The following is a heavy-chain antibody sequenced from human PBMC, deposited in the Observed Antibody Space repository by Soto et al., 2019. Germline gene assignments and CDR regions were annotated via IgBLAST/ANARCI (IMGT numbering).Heavy chain of an antibody. CDR2: IYYSGST. Sequence: SETLSLTCTVSGGSISSYHWNWIRQPPGKGLEWIGYIYYSGSTNYNPSLKSRVTISVDTSKNQFSLKLSSVTAADTAVYYCARTPRLYCSGGSCYPSWFDPWGQGTLVTVSS. CDR3: ARTPRLYCSGGSCYPSWFDP. CDR1: GGSISSYH. J-gene: IGHJ5*02. V-gene: IGHV4-59*01. D-gene: IGHD2-15*01.